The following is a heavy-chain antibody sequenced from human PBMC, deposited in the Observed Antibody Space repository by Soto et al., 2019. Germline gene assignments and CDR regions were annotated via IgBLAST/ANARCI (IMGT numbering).Heavy chain of an antibody. CDR1: GGSSSSGDYY. Sequence: ALSGNCADSGGSSSSGDYYWSWIRQHPGKGLEWIGSISYSGPTYYNPALRSRVTMSLDTSKNEFSLNLTSVTAADTAMYYCARDGRVRGVPFGLDVWGQGTSVPVSS. CDR3: ARDGRVRGVPFGLDV. V-gene: IGHV4-31*11. D-gene: IGHD3-10*01. CDR2: ISYSGPT. J-gene: IGHJ6*02.